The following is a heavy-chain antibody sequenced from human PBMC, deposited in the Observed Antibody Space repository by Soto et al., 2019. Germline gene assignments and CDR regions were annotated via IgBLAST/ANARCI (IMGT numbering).Heavy chain of an antibody. D-gene: IGHD2-15*01. J-gene: IGHJ3*02. CDR1: GFGFGGYA. CDR3: AKALGGEMQAFEI. CDR2: MSWNSGNI. Sequence: LRLSCVASGFGFGGYAMHWVRQGPGKGLEWVSGMSWNSGNIGYADSVKGRFTISRDNAKNSLYLQMNSLSAEDTALHYCAKALGGEMQAFEIWGQETMVSV. V-gene: IGHV3-9*01.